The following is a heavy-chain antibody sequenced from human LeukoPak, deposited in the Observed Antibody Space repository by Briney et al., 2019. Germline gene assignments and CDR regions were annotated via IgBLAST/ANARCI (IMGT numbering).Heavy chain of an antibody. CDR1: GFTFSNYA. CDR3: ARGLSEHDY. D-gene: IGHD1-14*01. Sequence: GGSLRLSCATSGFTFSNYALHWVRQAPGKGLEWVAVTSYDGDHTYYADSVKGRFTISRDNSKNTLYLQMNSLKVEDTAVYYCARGLSEHDYWGQGTLVTVSS. J-gene: IGHJ4*02. V-gene: IGHV3-30*04. CDR2: TSYDGDHT.